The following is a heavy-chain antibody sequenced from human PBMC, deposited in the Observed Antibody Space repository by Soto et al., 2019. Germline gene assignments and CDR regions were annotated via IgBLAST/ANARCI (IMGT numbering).Heavy chain of an antibody. Sequence: GESLKISCKGAGYSFTSYWNSWVRQMPGKGLEWMRRIDPSDSYTNYSPSFQGHVTISADKSISTAYLQWSSLKASDTAMYYCARRGQWLRGGMDVWGQGTTVTVSS. J-gene: IGHJ6*02. CDR2: IDPSDSYT. D-gene: IGHD3-22*01. CDR1: GYSFTSYW. V-gene: IGHV5-10-1*01. CDR3: ARRGQWLRGGMDV.